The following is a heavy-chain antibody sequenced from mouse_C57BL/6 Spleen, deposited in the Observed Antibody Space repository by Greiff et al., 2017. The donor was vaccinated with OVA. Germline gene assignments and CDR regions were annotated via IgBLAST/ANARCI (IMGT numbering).Heavy chain of an antibody. D-gene: IGHD1-1*01. V-gene: IGHV1-55*01. J-gene: IGHJ3*01. CDR2: IYPGSGST. Sequence: QVQLQQPGAELVKPGASVKMSCKASGYTFTSYWITWVKQRPGQGLEWIGDIYPGSGSTNYNEKFKSKATLTVDTSSSTAYMQLSSLTSEDSAVYYCATSPYYYGSSYGAYWGKGTLVTVSA. CDR3: ATSPYYYGSSYGAY. CDR1: GYTFTSYW.